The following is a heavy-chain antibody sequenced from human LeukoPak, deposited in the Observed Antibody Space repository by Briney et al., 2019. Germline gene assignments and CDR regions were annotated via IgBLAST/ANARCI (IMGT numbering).Heavy chain of an antibody. Sequence: WASVKVSCKASGYSFVGYGITWVRQAPGQGLEWMGWFNPENGNTNYAQKVQGRVTMTADTSTSTSYMELRSLRSDDTAVYYCARDQNDAFDIWGQGTMVTVSS. CDR1: GYSFVGYG. V-gene: IGHV1-18*01. CDR3: ARDQNDAFDI. CDR2: FNPENGNT. J-gene: IGHJ3*02.